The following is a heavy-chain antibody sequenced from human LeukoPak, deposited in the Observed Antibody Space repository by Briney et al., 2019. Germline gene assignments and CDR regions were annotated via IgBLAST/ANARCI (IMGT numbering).Heavy chain of an antibody. CDR1: GFTFSTYS. CDR3: ARDGWFGDYNWFDP. V-gene: IGHV3-48*01. Sequence: PGRSLRLSCAASGFTFSTYSMNWVRQAPGKGLEWVSYISSASNTIYYADSVKGRFIITRDNAKNSLYLQMNSLRAEDTAMYYCARDGWFGDYNWFDPWGQGTLVTVSS. J-gene: IGHJ5*02. CDR2: ISSASNTI. D-gene: IGHD3-10*01.